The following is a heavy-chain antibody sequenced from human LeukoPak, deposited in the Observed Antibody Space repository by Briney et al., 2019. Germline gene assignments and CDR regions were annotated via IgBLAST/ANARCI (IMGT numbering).Heavy chain of an antibody. V-gene: IGHV3-7*01. CDR2: IKQDGSER. J-gene: IGHJ4*02. D-gene: IGHD3-9*01. CDR3: ASENYDILTGYYTHFDY. CDR1: GFTFSRYW. Sequence: GGSLRLSCAASGFTFSRYWMSWVRQAPGKGLEWVANIKQDGSERYYVDSVKGRFTISRVNAKNSLYLQMNSLRAEDTAVCYCASENYDILTGYYTHFDYWGQGTLVTVSS.